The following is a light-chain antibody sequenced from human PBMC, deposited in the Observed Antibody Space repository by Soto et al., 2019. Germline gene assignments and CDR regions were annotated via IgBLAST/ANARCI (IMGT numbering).Light chain of an antibody. J-gene: IGKJ4*01. CDR1: LRISKY. CDR3: QQSHSTPLT. Sequence: DIQVIQSPSSLSASVGDRVTITCRASLRISKYLNWYQQKPGKAPKLLIYGASTLQSGVPSRFSGTGSGTDITLIISSLQSEDSATYYCQQSHSTPLTFGVGTKLEI. CDR2: GAS. V-gene: IGKV1-39*01.